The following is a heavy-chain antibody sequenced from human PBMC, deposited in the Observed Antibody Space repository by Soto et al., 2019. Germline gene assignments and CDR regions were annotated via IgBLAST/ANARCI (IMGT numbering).Heavy chain of an antibody. CDR3: ARDRYFYDSRGYYRTLDS. J-gene: IGHJ5*01. CDR2: IFHSGIT. D-gene: IGHD3-22*01. Sequence: QVQLQESGPGLVKPSETLSLSCSISGGSFSNDYWTWIRQSPGKGLEWIGYIFHSGITDYNPSVKSRVTISIDTSRNLFSLTLTSVTAADTAVYYCARDRYFYDSRGYYRTLDSWGQGTLVTVSS. CDR1: GGSFSNDY. V-gene: IGHV4-59*01.